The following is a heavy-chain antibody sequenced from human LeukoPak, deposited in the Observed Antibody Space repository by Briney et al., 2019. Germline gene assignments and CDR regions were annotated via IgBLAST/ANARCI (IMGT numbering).Heavy chain of an antibody. Sequence: GESLRISCKGSGYSFTSYWISWVRQMPGKGLEWMGRIDPSDSYTNYSPSFQGHVTISADKSISTAYLQWSSLKASDTAMYYCAGHHGPRYCSSTSCYGGAGLGYWGQGTLVTVSS. J-gene: IGHJ4*02. D-gene: IGHD2-2*01. V-gene: IGHV5-10-1*01. CDR1: GYSFTSYW. CDR3: AGHHGPRYCSSTSCYGGAGLGY. CDR2: IDPSDSYT.